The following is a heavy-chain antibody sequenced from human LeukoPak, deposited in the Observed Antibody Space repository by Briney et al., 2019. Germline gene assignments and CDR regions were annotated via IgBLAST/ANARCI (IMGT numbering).Heavy chain of an antibody. J-gene: IGHJ5*02. V-gene: IGHV4-34*01. CDR1: GGSFSGYY. CDR2: INHSGST. D-gene: IGHD2-2*01. Sequence: PSETLSLTCAVYGGSFSGYYWSWIRQPPGKGLEWIGEINHSGSTNYNPSLKSRVTISVDTSKNQFSLKLSSVTAADTAVYYCARGRRVVVPAARYNWFDPWGQGTLVTVSS. CDR3: ARGRRVVVPAARYNWFDP.